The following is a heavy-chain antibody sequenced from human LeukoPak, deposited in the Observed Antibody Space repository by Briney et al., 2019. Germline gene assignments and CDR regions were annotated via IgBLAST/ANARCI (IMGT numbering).Heavy chain of an antibody. CDR2: ITNTGRTT. Sequence: GGSLRLSCAASGFIFSDYYMSWIRQAPGKGLQWISHITNTGRTTYYADSVKGRFTISRDNAQNSLFLQMNSLRVEDTAVYFCAMSSQSRGHFWGQGTLVAVSS. CDR3: AMSSQSRGHF. CDR1: GFIFSDYY. V-gene: IGHV3-11*01. J-gene: IGHJ4*02. D-gene: IGHD2-2*01.